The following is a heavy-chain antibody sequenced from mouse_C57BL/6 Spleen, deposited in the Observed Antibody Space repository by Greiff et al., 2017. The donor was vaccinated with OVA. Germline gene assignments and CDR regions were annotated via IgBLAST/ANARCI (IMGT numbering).Heavy chain of an antibody. V-gene: IGHV3-1*01. D-gene: IGHD1-1*01. J-gene: IGHJ3*01. CDR1: GYSITSGYD. CDR2: ISYSGST. CDR3: ARGYGSRASWFAY. Sequence: DVKLVESGPGMVKPSQSLSLTCTVTGYSITSGYDWHWIRHFPGNKLEWMGYISYSGSTNYNPSLQSRISITHDTSKNHFFLKLNSVTTEDTATYYCARGYGSRASWFAYWGQGTLVTVSA.